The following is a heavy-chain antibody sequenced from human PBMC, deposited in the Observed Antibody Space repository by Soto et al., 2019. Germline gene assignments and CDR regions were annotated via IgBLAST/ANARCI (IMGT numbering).Heavy chain of an antibody. CDR1: GFTFSSYG. CDR2: IWYDGSNK. D-gene: IGHD3-10*01. CDR3: ARGYYYGSGSYYSGGVDFDY. Sequence: PGGSLRLSCAASGFTFSSYGMHWVRQAPGKGLEWVAVIWYDGSNKYYADSVKGRFTISRDNSKNTLYLQMNSLRAEDTAVYYCARGYYYGSGSYYSGGVDFDYWGQGTLVTVSS. V-gene: IGHV3-33*01. J-gene: IGHJ4*02.